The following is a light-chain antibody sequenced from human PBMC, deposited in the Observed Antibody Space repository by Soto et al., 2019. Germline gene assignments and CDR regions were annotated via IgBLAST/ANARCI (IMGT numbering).Light chain of an antibody. J-gene: IGLJ2*01. V-gene: IGLV1-40*01. CDR1: SSNIGAGYD. CDR3: QSYDSSLSAYVV. Sequence: QSVLTQPPSVSGAPGQRVTISCIGSSSNIGAGYDVHWYQQLPGTAPKLLSYGNSNRPSGVPDRFSGSKSGTSASLAITGLQAEDEADYYCQSYDSSLSAYVVFGGGTKLTVL. CDR2: GNS.